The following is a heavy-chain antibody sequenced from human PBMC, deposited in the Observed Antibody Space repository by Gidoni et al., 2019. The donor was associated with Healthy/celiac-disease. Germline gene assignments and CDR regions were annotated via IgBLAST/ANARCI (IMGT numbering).Heavy chain of an antibody. CDR3: ARDEYSSSSLSTDY. V-gene: IGHV3-33*01. J-gene: IGHJ4*02. CDR1: GFTFSSYG. D-gene: IGHD6-6*01. Sequence: QVQLVESGGGVVQPGRSLRLSCAASGFTFSSYGMHWVRQAPGKGLEWVAVIWYDGSNKYYADSVKGRFTISRDNSKNTLYLQMSSLRAEDTAVYYCARDEYSSSSLSTDYWGQGTLVTVSS. CDR2: IWYDGSNK.